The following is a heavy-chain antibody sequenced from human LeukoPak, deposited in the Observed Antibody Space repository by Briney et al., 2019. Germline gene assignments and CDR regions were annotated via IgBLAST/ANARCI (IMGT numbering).Heavy chain of an antibody. D-gene: IGHD5-18*01. CDR2: ISSSGSTI. CDR3: AREASGYSYGLDAFDI. J-gene: IGHJ3*02. Sequence: GGSLRLSCAASGFTFSSYSMNWVRQAPGKGLEWVSYISSSGSTIHYADSVKGRFTISRDNAKNSLYLQMNSLRAEDTAVYYCAREASGYSYGLDAFDIWGQGTMVTVSS. CDR1: GFTFSSYS. V-gene: IGHV3-48*04.